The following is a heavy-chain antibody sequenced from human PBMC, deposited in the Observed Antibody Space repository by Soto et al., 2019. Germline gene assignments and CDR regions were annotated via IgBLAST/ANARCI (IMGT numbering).Heavy chain of an antibody. D-gene: IGHD3-3*01. CDR3: ARRITIFGVVGGWFDP. V-gene: IGHV4-39*01. CDR2: IYYSGST. J-gene: IGHJ5*02. Sequence: SETLSLTCTVSGGSISSSSYYWGWIRQPPGKGLEWIGSIYYSGSTYYNPSLKSRVTISVDTSKNQFSLKLSSVTAADTAVYYCARRITIFGVVGGWFDPWGQGTLVTVSS. CDR1: GGSISSSSYY.